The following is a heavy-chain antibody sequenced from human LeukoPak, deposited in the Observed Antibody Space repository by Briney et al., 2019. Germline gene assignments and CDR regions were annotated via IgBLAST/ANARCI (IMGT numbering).Heavy chain of an antibody. Sequence: SQTMSLTCTVSGGSISSYYWSWIRQPPGKGLEWIGYIYYSGSTNYNPSLKSRVTISVDTSKNQFSLKLSSVTAADTAGYYGPRSRYYYDSSGYPYWYFDFLVRGTMVTVSS. D-gene: IGHD3-22*01. J-gene: IGHJ2*01. CDR1: GGSISSYY. CDR3: PRSRYYYDSSGYPYWYFDF. CDR2: IYYSGST. V-gene: IGHV4-59*01.